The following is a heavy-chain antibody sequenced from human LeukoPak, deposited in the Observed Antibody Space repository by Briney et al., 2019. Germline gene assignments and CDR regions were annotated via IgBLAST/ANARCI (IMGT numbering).Heavy chain of an antibody. Sequence: PWGSLRLSCTASGFTFSSYWMHWVRQAPGEGLVWISCIKSDGSDTWYPDSVKGRFTIARDNTKNTLYLQMNSLRDEDTAVYFCARDHDAVGTTIDHWGQGTLVTVSS. CDR2: IKSDGSDT. CDR1: GFTFSSYW. D-gene: IGHD1-14*01. CDR3: ARDHDAVGTTIDH. J-gene: IGHJ4*02. V-gene: IGHV3-74*01.